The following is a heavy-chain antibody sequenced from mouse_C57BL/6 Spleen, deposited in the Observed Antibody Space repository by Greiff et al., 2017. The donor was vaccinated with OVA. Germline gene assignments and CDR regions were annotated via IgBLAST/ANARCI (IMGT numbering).Heavy chain of an antibody. D-gene: IGHD4-1*01. CDR2: IRNKANGYTT. Sequence: VHLVESGGGLVQPGGSLSLSCAASGFTFTDYYMSWVRQPPGKALEWLGFIRNKANGYTTEYSASVKGRFTISRDNSQSILYLQMNALRAEDSATYYCARYTGTYYFDYWGQGTTLTVSS. V-gene: IGHV7-3*01. J-gene: IGHJ2*01. CDR1: GFTFTDYY. CDR3: ARYTGTYYFDY.